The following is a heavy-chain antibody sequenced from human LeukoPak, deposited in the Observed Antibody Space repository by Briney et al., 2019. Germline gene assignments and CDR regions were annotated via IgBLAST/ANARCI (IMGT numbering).Heavy chain of an antibody. V-gene: IGHV4-34*01. CDR3: ARGRVAAGIDYYYYMDV. J-gene: IGHJ6*03. CDR2: INHSGST. Sequence: PSETLSLTCAVYGGSFCGYYWSWIRQPPGKGLEWIGEINHSGSTNYNPSLKSRVTISADTSKNQFSLKLSSVTAADTAVYYCARGRVAAGIDYYYYMDVWGKGTTVTVSS. D-gene: IGHD6-13*01. CDR1: GGSFCGYY.